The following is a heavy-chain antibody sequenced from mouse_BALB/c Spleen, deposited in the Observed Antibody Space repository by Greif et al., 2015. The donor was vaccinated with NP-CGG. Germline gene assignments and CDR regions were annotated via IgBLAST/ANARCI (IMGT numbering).Heavy chain of an antibody. D-gene: IGHD3-3*01. CDR3: SRSLGPYWYFDV. CDR2: IYPGRGIT. Sequence: VQLQQSGAELVKPGASVKMSCKASGYTFTSYWINWVKQRPGQGLEWIGDIYPGRGITNYNEKFKSKATLTLDTSSSTAYMQLSSLTSEDSAVYYCSRSLGPYWYFDVWGAGTTVTVSS. J-gene: IGHJ1*01. CDR1: GYTFTSYW. V-gene: IGHV1-55*01.